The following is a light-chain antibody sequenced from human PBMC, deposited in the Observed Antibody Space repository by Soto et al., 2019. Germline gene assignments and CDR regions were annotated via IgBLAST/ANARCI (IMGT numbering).Light chain of an antibody. J-gene: IGKJ2*01. CDR2: DAS. V-gene: IGKV3-11*01. Sequence: EIVLTQSPATLSLSPGERATLSCRASQSVSSYLAWYQQKPGQAPRLLIYDASNRATGIPARFSGSGSETDFTLTISSLEPEDFAVYYCQQRSNWHPMYTFGQGTKVDIK. CDR1: QSVSSY. CDR3: QQRSNWHPMYT.